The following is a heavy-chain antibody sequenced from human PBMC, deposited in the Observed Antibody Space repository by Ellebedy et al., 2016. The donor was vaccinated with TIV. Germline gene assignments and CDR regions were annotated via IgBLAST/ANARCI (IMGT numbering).Heavy chain of an antibody. D-gene: IGHD5-24*01. V-gene: IGHV3-74*01. CDR1: GFTFSSYW. CDR2: IKSDGSSI. Sequence: GESLKISCAASGFTFSSYWMQWVRQAPGKGLVWVSRIKSDGSSITYADSVKGRFTISRDNSNNTLYLQMNSLRDEDTAAYYCVRDRGDGYNQIDYWGQGALVTVST. CDR3: VRDRGDGYNQIDY. J-gene: IGHJ4*02.